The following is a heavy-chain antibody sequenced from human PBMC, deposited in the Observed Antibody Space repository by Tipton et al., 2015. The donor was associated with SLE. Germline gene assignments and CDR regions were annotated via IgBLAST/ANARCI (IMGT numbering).Heavy chain of an antibody. Sequence: TLSLTCNVSGYSIRNGYYWGWIRQAPGKGLEWIGSIYYSGSTYYNPSLKSRVTISVDTSKNQFSLKLSSVTAADTAVYYCARHLQVVTDAFDIWGQGTMVTVSS. CDR1: GYSIRNGYY. D-gene: IGHD2-15*01. CDR3: ARHLQVVTDAFDI. J-gene: IGHJ3*02. V-gene: IGHV4-38-2*02. CDR2: IYYSGST.